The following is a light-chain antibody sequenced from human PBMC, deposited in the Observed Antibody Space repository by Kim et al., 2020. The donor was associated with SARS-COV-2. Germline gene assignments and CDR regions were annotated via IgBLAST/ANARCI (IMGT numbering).Light chain of an antibody. J-gene: IGKJ1*01. CDR1: QSLLHRNGYNY. CDR2: LGS. CDR3: MQALQTPWT. Sequence: DIVMTQSPLSLPVTPGEPASISCRSSQSLLHRNGYNYLDWYLQKPGQSPQLLIYLGSNRASGVPDRFSGSGSGTHFTLRISTVEAEDVGVYYCMQALQTPWTFGQGTKVDIK. V-gene: IGKV2-28*01.